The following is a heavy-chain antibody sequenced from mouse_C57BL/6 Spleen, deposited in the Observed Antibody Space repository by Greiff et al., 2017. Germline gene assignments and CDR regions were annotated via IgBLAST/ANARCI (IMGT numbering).Heavy chain of an antibody. Sequence: EVKVVESGGGLVKPGGSLKLSCAASGFTFSDYGMHWVRQAPEKGLEWVAYISSGSSTIYYADTVKGRFTISRDNAKNTLFLQMTSLRSEDTAMYYCFAYYSAYWGQGTLVTVSA. J-gene: IGHJ3*01. V-gene: IGHV5-17*01. CDR1: GFTFSDYG. CDR3: FAYYSAY. CDR2: ISSGSSTI. D-gene: IGHD2-12*01.